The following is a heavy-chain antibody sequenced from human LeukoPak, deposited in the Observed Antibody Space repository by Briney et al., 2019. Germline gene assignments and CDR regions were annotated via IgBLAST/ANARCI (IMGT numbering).Heavy chain of an antibody. CDR3: ARAGYSSSWYYFDY. J-gene: IGHJ4*02. Sequence: PGGSLRLSCAASGFTFSAYSMNWVRQAPGKGLEWVSSISSSSSYIYYADSVKGRFTVSRDNAKNSLYLQMNSLRAEDTAVYYCARAGYSSSWYYFDYWGQGTLVTVSS. V-gene: IGHV3-21*01. CDR1: GFTFSAYS. CDR2: ISSSSSYI. D-gene: IGHD6-13*01.